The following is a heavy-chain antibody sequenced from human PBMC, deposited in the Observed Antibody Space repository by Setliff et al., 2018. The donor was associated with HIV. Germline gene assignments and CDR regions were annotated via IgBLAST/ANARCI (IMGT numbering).Heavy chain of an antibody. J-gene: IGHJ4*02. D-gene: IGHD6-19*01. Sequence: PSETLSLTCTVSGGSISSDDYYWNWIRQPPGKGLEWIGYITYSGSAYYNPSLKSRVTISIDTSKNQFSLKVNSVTAADTAVYYCARLRPSVADRSYFDHWGQGTLVTVSS. CDR2: ITYSGSA. CDR1: GGSISSDDYY. CDR3: ARLRPSVADRSYFDH. V-gene: IGHV4-30-4*08.